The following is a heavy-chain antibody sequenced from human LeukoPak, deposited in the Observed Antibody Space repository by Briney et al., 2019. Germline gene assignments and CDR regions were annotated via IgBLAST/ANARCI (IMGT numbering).Heavy chain of an antibody. CDR3: ACPPRVLGIAVAVSTRRLDY. CDR2: ISSSGGST. Sequence: GGSLRLSCAASGFTFSSYAMSWVRQAPGKGLEWVSTISSSGGSTYYADSVRGRFTISRDNSKNTLYLQMNSLRAEDTAVYYCACPPRVLGIAVAVSTRRLDYWGQGTLVTVSS. V-gene: IGHV3-23*01. CDR1: GFTFSSYA. J-gene: IGHJ4*02. D-gene: IGHD6-19*01.